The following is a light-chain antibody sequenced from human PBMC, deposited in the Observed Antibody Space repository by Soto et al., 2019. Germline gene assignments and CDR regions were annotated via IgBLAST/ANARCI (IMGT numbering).Light chain of an antibody. Sequence: QPVLTQSPSASASLGASVKLTCNLSSGHSSYAIAWHQQQPEKGPRYLMKLNNDGSHSKGDGIPDRFSGSSSGAERYLTISSLQSEDEADYYCQTWDTGIRVFGGGTKVTVL. CDR1: SGHSSYA. CDR3: QTWDTGIRV. J-gene: IGLJ2*01. CDR2: LNNDGSH. V-gene: IGLV4-69*01.